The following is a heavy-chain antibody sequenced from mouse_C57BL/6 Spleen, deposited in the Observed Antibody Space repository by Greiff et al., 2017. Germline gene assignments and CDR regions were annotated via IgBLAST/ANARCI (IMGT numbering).Heavy chain of an antibody. Sequence: QVQLQQSGPELVKPGASVKISCKASGYAFSSSWMNWVKQRPGKGLEWIGRIYPGDGDTNYNGKFKGKATLTADKSSSTAYMQLSSLTSEDSAVYFCAREHHYSNYPYFDDWGKGTTLTVSS. CDR3: AREHHYSNYPYFDD. V-gene: IGHV1-82*01. D-gene: IGHD2-5*01. J-gene: IGHJ2*01. CDR1: GYAFSSSW. CDR2: IYPGDGDT.